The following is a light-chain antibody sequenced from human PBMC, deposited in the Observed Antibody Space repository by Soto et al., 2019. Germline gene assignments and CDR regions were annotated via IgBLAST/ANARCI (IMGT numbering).Light chain of an antibody. CDR1: SSDVGGYNH. CDR2: EVR. Sequence: QSALTQPASVSGSPGQSITISCTGTSSDVGGYNHVSWYQQHPGKAPKLIIYEVRNRPSGVSNRLSGSKSGNTASQTISGLQADDEADYYCCSYTSSSIRVFGGGTKVTVL. V-gene: IGLV2-14*01. CDR3: CSYTSSSIRV. J-gene: IGLJ3*02.